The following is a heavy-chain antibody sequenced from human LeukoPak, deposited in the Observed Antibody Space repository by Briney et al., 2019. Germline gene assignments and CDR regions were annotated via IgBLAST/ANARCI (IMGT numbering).Heavy chain of an antibody. CDR3: ARAPYCGGDCYPDY. CDR2: MNPNSGNT. V-gene: IGHV1-8*03. J-gene: IGHJ4*02. CDR1: GYTFTRYD. Sequence: AASVKVSCKASGYTFTRYDTNWVRQATEQGLEWMGWMNPNSGNTGYAQKFQGRVTITRNTSISTAYMELSSLRSEDTAVYYCARAPYCGGDCYPDYCSQGTLLTVSS. D-gene: IGHD2-21*01.